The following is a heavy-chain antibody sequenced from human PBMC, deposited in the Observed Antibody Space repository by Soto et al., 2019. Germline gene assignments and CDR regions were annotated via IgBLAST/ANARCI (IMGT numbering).Heavy chain of an antibody. D-gene: IGHD2-15*01. CDR2: INAGNGNT. V-gene: IGHV1-3*01. Sequence: ASVKVSCKASGYTFTSYAMHWVRQAPGQRLEWMGWINAGNGNTKYSQKFQGRVTITRGTSASTAYMELSSLRSEDTAVYYCARDRSIVVVVAATGFDYWGQGTLVTVSS. CDR3: ARDRSIVVVVAATGFDY. CDR1: GYTFTSYA. J-gene: IGHJ4*02.